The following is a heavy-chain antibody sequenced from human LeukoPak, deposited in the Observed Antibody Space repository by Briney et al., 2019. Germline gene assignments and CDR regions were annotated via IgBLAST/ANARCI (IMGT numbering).Heavy chain of an antibody. CDR1: GFTFSSYA. V-gene: IGHV3-30-3*01. CDR3: ARDSSAAGDWYFDL. Sequence: GGSLRLSCAASGFTFSSYAMHWVRQAPGKGLEWVAVISYDGSNKYYADSVKGRFTISRDNSKNTLYLQMNSLRAEDTAVYYCARDSSAAGDWYFDLWGRGTLVTVSS. CDR2: ISYDGSNK. D-gene: IGHD6-13*01. J-gene: IGHJ2*01.